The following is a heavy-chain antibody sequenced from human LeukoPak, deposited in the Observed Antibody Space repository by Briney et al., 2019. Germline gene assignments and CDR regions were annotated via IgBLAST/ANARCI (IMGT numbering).Heavy chain of an antibody. CDR2: ISGSGSST. CDR1: GFTFSSYA. D-gene: IGHD6-13*01. Sequence: PGGSLRLSCAASGFTFSSYAMSWVRQAPGKGLEWVSAISGSGSSTYYADSVKGRFTISRDNSKNTLYLQINSLRAEDTAIYYCAKAPMEDSWYIHFDYWGQGTLVTVSS. V-gene: IGHV3-23*01. CDR3: AKAPMEDSWYIHFDY. J-gene: IGHJ4*02.